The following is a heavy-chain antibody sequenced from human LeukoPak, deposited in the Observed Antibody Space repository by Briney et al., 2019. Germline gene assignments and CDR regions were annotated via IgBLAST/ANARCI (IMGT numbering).Heavy chain of an antibody. V-gene: IGHV4-59*11. Sequence: SETLSLTCTVSGVSIVSHYWGWIRQSPGKGLEWIGCVYNSGTTVDNPSLTGRVTISVDTSKNQYSLNLRSVTAADAAVYYCARDAYWGQGILVTVSS. CDR2: VYNSGTT. CDR1: GVSIVSHY. CDR3: ARDAY. J-gene: IGHJ4*02.